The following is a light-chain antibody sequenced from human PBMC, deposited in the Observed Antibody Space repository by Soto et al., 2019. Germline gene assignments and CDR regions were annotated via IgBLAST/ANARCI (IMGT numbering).Light chain of an antibody. J-gene: IGKJ1*01. V-gene: IGKV3-20*01. Sequence: EIVTTQSPGTLSVSPGERATLSCRASQSVSSSYLVWYQQKPGQAPRPLIYGASSRATGIPDRFSGSGSGTDFTLTISRLEPEDFAVYYCQQYGRSPWTFGQGTKVDIK. CDR2: GAS. CDR3: QQYGRSPWT. CDR1: QSVSSSY.